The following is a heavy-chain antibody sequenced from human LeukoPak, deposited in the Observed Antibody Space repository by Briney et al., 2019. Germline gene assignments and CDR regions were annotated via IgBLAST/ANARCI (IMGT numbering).Heavy chain of an antibody. D-gene: IGHD1-26*01. CDR1: GGSISGSF. Sequence: PSETLSLTCNVSGGSISGSFWSWIRQPAEKGLEWIGRIYASGTSNYNPSLKSRVTMSVDTSNNQFSLNLTSVTAADTAVYYCAREGGSSRSLENWGQGTLVTVSS. V-gene: IGHV4-4*07. CDR3: AREGGSSRSLEN. CDR2: IYASGTS. J-gene: IGHJ4*02.